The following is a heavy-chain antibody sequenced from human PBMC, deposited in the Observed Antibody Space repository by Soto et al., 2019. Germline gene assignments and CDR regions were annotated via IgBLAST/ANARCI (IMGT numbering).Heavy chain of an antibody. V-gene: IGHV3-21*01. CDR1: GFTFSHVS. J-gene: IGHJ4*02. CDR2: ISSGSSDT. CDR3: ARVAY. Sequence: GSLRLSCEASGFTFSHVSMNWVRQVPGNGLEWVASISSGSSDTWYADSVKGRFIISRDNAQNSLFLQMNTLRPEDTAIYYCARVAYWGPGTQVSVS.